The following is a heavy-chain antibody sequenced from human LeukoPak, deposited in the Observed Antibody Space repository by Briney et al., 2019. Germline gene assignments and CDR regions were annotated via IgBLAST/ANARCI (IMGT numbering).Heavy chain of an antibody. Sequence: ASVKVSCKASGGTFSSYAISWVRQAPGQGLEWMGRIIPILGIANYAQKFQGRVTITADKSTSTAYMELSSLRSEDTAVYYCARDRRMYYYGSTFPDAFDIWGQGTMVTVSS. J-gene: IGHJ3*02. CDR3: ARDRRMYYYGSTFPDAFDI. V-gene: IGHV1-69*04. D-gene: IGHD3-22*01. CDR2: IIPILGIA. CDR1: GGTFSSYA.